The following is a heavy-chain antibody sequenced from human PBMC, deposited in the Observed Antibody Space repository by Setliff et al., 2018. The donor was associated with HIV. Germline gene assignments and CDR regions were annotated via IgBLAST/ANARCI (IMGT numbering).Heavy chain of an antibody. J-gene: IGHJ5*02. Sequence: ASVKVSCKASGYTFIGDYMHWVRQAPGQGLEWMGWINPNSGGTNFAQKFQGRVTMTRDTSISTAYMELSRLRSDDTAVYYCAKCSEMLGTPATSSGYYCGWFDPWGQGTLVTVSS. CDR2: INPNSGGT. D-gene: IGHD3-22*01. V-gene: IGHV1-2*02. CDR1: GYTFIGDY. CDR3: AKCSEMLGTPATSSGYYCGWFDP.